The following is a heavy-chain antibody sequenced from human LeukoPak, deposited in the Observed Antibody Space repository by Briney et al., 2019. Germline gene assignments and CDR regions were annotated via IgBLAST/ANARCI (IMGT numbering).Heavy chain of an antibody. CDR1: GDTFSNYA. CDR3: ARAGWLQYYYFDY. CDR2: IIPIFGTA. J-gene: IGHJ4*02. V-gene: IGHV1-69*06. Sequence: SVKVSCKASGDTFSNYAISWVRQAPGQGLEWMGGIIPIFGTAKYAQKFQGRVTLTADTSTSTAYMELSSLRSEDTAVYYCARAGWLQYYYFDYWGQGTLVTVSS. D-gene: IGHD5-24*01.